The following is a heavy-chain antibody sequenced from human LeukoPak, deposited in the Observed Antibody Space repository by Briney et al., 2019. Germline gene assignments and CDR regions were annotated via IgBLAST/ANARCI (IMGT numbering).Heavy chain of an antibody. CDR1: GGSISSGGYY. Sequence: PSETLSLTCTVSGGSISSGGYYWSWIRQHPGKGLEWIGYIYYSGSTYYNPSLKSRVTISVDTSKNQFSLKLSSVTAADTAVYYCASGDYCSIVRCPEVDVFDIWGQGTMVTVSS. J-gene: IGHJ3*02. CDR3: ASGDYCSIVRCPEVDVFDI. V-gene: IGHV4-31*03. D-gene: IGHD2-2*01. CDR2: IYYSGST.